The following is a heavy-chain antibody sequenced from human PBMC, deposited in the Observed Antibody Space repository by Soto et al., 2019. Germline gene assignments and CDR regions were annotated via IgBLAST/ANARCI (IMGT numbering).Heavy chain of an antibody. CDR1: GGSISSSSYY. D-gene: IGHD3-10*01. CDR2: IYYSGST. Sequence: QLQLQESGPGLVKPSETLSLTCTVSGGSISSSSYYWGWIRQPPGKGLEWIGSIYYSGSTYYNPSLKSRVTISVDTSKNQFSLKLSSVTAADTAVYYCARHGPTGYGSGSYFRSGVIDYWGQGTLVTVSS. J-gene: IGHJ4*02. V-gene: IGHV4-39*01. CDR3: ARHGPTGYGSGSYFRSGVIDY.